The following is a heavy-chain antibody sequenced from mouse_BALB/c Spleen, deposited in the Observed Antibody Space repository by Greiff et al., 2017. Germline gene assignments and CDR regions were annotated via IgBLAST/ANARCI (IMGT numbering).Heavy chain of an antibody. CDR1: GFTFSNYW. V-gene: IGHV6-6*02. J-gene: IGHJ3*01. CDR2: IRLKSNNYAT. Sequence: VQLKESGGGLVQPGGSMKLSCVASGFTFSNYWMNWVRQSPEKGLEWVAEIRLKSNNYATHYAESVKGRFTISRDDSKSSVYLQMNNLRAEDTGIYYCTRPRQLGLRFAYWGQGTLVTVSA. D-gene: IGHD3-2*01. CDR3: TRPRQLGLRFAY.